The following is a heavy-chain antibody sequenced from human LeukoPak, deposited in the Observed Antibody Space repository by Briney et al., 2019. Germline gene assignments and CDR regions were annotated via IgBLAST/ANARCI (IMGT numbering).Heavy chain of an antibody. CDR3: AREDYGGIMDV. V-gene: IGHV3-53*01. D-gene: IGHD4-23*01. CDR1: GFTVSSNY. Sequence: GGSLRLSCAASGFTVSSNYMSWVRQAPGKGLEWVSVIYSGGSTYYADSVEGRFTISRDNSKNTLYLQMNSLRAEDTAVYYCAREDYGGIMDVWGKGTTVTVSS. J-gene: IGHJ6*03. CDR2: IYSGGST.